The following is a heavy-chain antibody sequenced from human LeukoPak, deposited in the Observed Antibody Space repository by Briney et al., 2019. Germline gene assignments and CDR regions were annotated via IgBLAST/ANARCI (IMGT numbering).Heavy chain of an antibody. CDR3: AKPPYSGSHFDS. J-gene: IGHJ4*02. CDR1: GFTFINYG. D-gene: IGHD2-15*01. CDR2: ISGNGGST. Sequence: GSLRLSCAASGFTFINYGMHWVRQAPGRGLEWVSTISGNGGSTYYTDSVKGRFAISRDNSKNTLFLQMNSLRAEDTAVYYCAKPPYSGSHFDSWGQGTLVTVSS. V-gene: IGHV3-23*01.